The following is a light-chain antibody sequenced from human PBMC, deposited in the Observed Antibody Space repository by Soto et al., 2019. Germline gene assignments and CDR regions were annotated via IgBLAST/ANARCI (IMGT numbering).Light chain of an antibody. CDR3: QQSYSTLYT. CDR1: QNINSY. J-gene: IGKJ2*01. Sequence: DIQMTQSPSSLSASVGDRVTITCRASQNINSYLNWYQQKPGKAPKLLIYAASSLQSGVPSRFSGSGSGTDFTLTISSLQPEDFATYYCQQSYSTLYTFGQGIKLEIK. V-gene: IGKV1-39*01. CDR2: AAS.